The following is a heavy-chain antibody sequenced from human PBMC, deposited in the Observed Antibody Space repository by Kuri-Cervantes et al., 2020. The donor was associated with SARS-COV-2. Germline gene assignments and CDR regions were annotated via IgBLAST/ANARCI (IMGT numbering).Heavy chain of an antibody. CDR3: ARHNRMEWLSCYFDY. CDR1: GFTFSSYG. D-gene: IGHD3-3*01. J-gene: IGHJ4*02. Sequence: GGSLRLSCAASGFTFSSYGMHWVRQAPGKGLEWVAVIWYDGSNKYYADSVKGRFTISRDNSKNTLYLQMNSLRAEDTAVYYCARHNRMEWLSCYFDYWGQGTLVTVSS. CDR2: IWYDGSNK. V-gene: IGHV3-33*01.